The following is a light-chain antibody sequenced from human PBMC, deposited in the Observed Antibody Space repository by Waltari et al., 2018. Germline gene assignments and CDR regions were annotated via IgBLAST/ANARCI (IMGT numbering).Light chain of an antibody. CDR1: QSVGNNY. Sequence: EIVLTQSPGTLSLSPGERATLSCRASQSVGNNYLAWYQQKPGQAPRLLIYGVSSRATGIPDRFSGSGSGTDFTLTISRLEPEDFAVYYCQRYGNSKTFGQGTKVEIK. CDR2: GVS. CDR3: QRYGNSKT. J-gene: IGKJ1*01. V-gene: IGKV3-20*01.